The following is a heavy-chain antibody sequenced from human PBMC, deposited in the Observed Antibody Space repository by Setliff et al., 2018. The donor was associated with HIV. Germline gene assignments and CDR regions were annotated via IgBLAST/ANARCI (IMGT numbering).Heavy chain of an antibody. V-gene: IGHV1-69*13. J-gene: IGHJ3*02. CDR3: ARSGTHLEESRGRSGWVSAAFDI. CDR2: IITIFGKG. CDR1: GYTFTSFG. D-gene: IGHD6-19*01. Sequence: SVKVSCKASGYTFTSFGINWVRQAPGQGLEWMGGIITIFGKGNYAQKFQGRVTITADESTSTGYMELSSLRSEDTAVYYCARSGTHLEESRGRSGWVSAAFDIWGQGTMVTVSS.